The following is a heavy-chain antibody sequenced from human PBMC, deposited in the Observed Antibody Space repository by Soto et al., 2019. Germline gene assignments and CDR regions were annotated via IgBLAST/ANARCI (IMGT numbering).Heavy chain of an antibody. Sequence: GASVKVSCKASGYTFTSYGISWVRQAPGQGLEWMGWISAYNGNTNYAQKLQGRVTMTTDTSTSTAYMGLRSLRSDDTAVYYCARAPLSIAALYYYYYYGMDVWGQGTTVTVSS. CDR1: GYTFTSYG. CDR2: ISAYNGNT. CDR3: ARAPLSIAALYYYYYYGMDV. V-gene: IGHV1-18*04. D-gene: IGHD6-6*01. J-gene: IGHJ6*02.